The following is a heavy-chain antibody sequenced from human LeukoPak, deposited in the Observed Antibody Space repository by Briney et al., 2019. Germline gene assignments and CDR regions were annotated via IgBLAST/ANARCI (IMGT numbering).Heavy chain of an antibody. Sequence: ASVKVSCKASGYTFTGYYMHWVRQAPGQGLEWMGWINPNSGGTNYAQKCQGRVTINRDTSISTAYMELGRLRSDDTAVYYCATAPPLDYGSGSYRSYYFDYWGQGTLVTVSS. J-gene: IGHJ4*02. CDR3: ATAPPLDYGSGSYRSYYFDY. D-gene: IGHD3-10*01. CDR2: INPNSGGT. CDR1: GYTFTGYY. V-gene: IGHV1-2*02.